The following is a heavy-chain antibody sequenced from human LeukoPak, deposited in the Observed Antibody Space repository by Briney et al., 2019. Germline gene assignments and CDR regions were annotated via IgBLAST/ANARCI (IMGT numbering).Heavy chain of an antibody. J-gene: IGHJ5*02. CDR1: GDSVSSNRAG. V-gene: IGHV6-1*01. Sequence: PSQTLSLTCAISGDSVSSNRAGWHLIRQSPSRGLEWLGRTYYRSKWYTDYAVSVKSRITINPDTSKNQFSLQLNSVTPEDTAVYYCARVFLYRFDPWGQGTLVTVSS. CDR3: ARVFLYRFDP. D-gene: IGHD2/OR15-2a*01. CDR2: TYYRSKWYT.